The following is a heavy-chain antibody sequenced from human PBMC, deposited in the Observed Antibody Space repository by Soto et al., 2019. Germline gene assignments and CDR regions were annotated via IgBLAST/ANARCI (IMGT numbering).Heavy chain of an antibody. V-gene: IGHV3-64*01. D-gene: IGHD5-12*01. Sequence: PGGSLRLSCAASGFTFSSYAMHWVRQAPGKGLEYVSAISSNGGSTYYANSVKGRFTISRDNSKNTLYLQMGSLRAEDMAVYYCARSLYSGYDVIDYWGQGTLVTVSS. CDR1: GFTFSSYA. J-gene: IGHJ4*02. CDR3: ARSLYSGYDVIDY. CDR2: ISSNGGST.